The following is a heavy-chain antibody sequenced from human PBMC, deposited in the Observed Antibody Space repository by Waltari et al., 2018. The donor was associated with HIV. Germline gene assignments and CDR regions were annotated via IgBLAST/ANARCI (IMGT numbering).Heavy chain of an antibody. Sequence: QMQLVQSGAAVKKTGSSVKVSCKASGYTFTYRYLHWVRQAPGEALEWMGWIITFNGNTNYAQKFQDRVTITRDRSMSTAYMGLGSLRFEDTAMYYCARSRDYGSGKDYDMDVWGQATTVTVSS. J-gene: IGHJ6*02. CDR1: GYTFTYRY. CDR3: ARSRDYGSGKDYDMDV. D-gene: IGHD3-10*01. V-gene: IGHV1-45*02. CDR2: IITFNGNT.